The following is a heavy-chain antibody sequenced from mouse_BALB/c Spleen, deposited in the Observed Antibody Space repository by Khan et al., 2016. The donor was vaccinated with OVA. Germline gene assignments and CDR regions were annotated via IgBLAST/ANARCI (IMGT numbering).Heavy chain of an antibody. D-gene: IGHD1-3*01. J-gene: IGHJ3*01. CDR1: GYSFITYW. V-gene: IGHV1-7*01. Sequence: QVRLQQSGAELAKPGASLKMSCTASGYSFITYWIHWVKQRPGQGLEWIGYIDPSTGYAESNQKFTDKATLTTDKSSSTAYMQLTSLTSEDSAVYYCARRGLNGIFVYWGQGTLVTVSA. CDR3: ARRGLNGIFVY. CDR2: IDPSTGYA.